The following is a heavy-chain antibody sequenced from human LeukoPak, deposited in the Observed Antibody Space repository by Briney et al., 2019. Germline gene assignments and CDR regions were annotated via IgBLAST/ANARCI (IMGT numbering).Heavy chain of an antibody. J-gene: IGHJ4*02. CDR1: GFTFSSYG. CDR3: AKESVWGGYYFDY. D-gene: IGHD3-10*01. Sequence: GGSLRLSCAASGFTFSSYGMHWVRQAPGKGLEWVSAISGSGGSTYYADSVKGRFTISRDNSKNTLYLQMNSLRAEDTAVYYCAKESVWGGYYFDYWGQGTLVTVSS. CDR2: ISGSGGST. V-gene: IGHV3-23*01.